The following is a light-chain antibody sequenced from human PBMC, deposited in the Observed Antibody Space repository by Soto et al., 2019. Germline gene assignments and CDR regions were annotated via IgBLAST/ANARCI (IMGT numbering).Light chain of an antibody. CDR1: SSDVGAYNY. V-gene: IGLV2-14*03. J-gene: IGLJ1*01. Sequence: QSALTQPASVSGSPGQSITISCTGNSSDVGAYNYVSWYQQHPGKAPKLMIYDVSNRPSGVSNRFSGSKSGNTASLTISGLQAEDEADYYCSSYTSSNTYVFGTGTKVTVL. CDR3: SSYTSSNTYV. CDR2: DVS.